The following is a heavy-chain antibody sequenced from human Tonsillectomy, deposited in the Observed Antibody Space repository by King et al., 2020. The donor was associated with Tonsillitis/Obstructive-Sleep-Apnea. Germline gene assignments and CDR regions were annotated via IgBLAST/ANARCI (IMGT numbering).Heavy chain of an antibody. CDR1: GYTFTTYA. CDR3: AREVVVVPATYGWFDP. V-gene: IGHV7-4-1*02. Sequence: VQLVESGSELKKPGASVKVSCKASGYTFTTYAMNWVRQAPGQGLEWMGWINTNTGIPTYAQGVTGRFVFSLDTSVSTAYLQISSLKAEDTAVYYCAREVVVVPATYGWFDPWGQGTLVTVSS. D-gene: IGHD2-2*01. CDR2: INTNTGIP. J-gene: IGHJ5*02.